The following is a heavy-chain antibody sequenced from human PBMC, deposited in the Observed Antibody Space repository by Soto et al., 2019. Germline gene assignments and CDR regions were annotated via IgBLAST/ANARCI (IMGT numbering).Heavy chain of an antibody. D-gene: IGHD1-26*01. J-gene: IGHJ3*01. CDR1: GYTFINYG. CDR3: ARWSAIVGGAEALDV. V-gene: IGHV1-18*01. Sequence: QVQLVQSGAEVKKPGASVRVSCKTSGYTFINYGITWVRQAPGQGLEWMGWLSAYNGDTSSSEKLQDRFTITTDTATITVYMDLRSLTSDDTAVYYCARWSAIVGGAEALDVWGQGTMVIVSS. CDR2: LSAYNGDT.